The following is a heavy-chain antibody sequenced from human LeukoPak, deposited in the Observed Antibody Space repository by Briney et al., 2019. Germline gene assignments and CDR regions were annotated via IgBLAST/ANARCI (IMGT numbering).Heavy chain of an antibody. CDR2: IYHSGST. CDR1: GGSVSRSGYF. Sequence: SETLSLTCTVSGGSVSRSGYFWGWIRQPPGKGLEWIGSIYHSGSTYYNPSLKSRVTISVDTSKNQFSLKLSSVTAADTAVYYCARDSLDDILTGYYISYFDYWGQGTLVTVSS. V-gene: IGHV4-39*07. D-gene: IGHD3-9*01. J-gene: IGHJ4*02. CDR3: ARDSLDDILTGYYISYFDY.